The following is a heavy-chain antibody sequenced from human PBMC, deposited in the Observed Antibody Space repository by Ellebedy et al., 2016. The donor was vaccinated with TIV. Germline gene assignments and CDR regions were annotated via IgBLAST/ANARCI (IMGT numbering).Heavy chain of an antibody. Sequence: GESLKISCAASGFSFRNYWMGWVRQAPGKGLEWVANIYQDGSEKYYVDSVKGRFTISRDNADNSLFLQTNRLRAEDTAVYFCARRGSYGDYAVEINSWFDTWGRGTLVAVSS. D-gene: IGHD4-17*01. CDR3: ARRGSYGDYAVEINSWFDT. CDR1: GFSFRNYW. CDR2: IYQDGSEK. J-gene: IGHJ5*02. V-gene: IGHV3-7*01.